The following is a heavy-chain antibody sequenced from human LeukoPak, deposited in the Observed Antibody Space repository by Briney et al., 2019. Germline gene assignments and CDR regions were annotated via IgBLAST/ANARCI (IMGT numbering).Heavy chain of an antibody. CDR2: IVPILGIA. J-gene: IGHJ4*02. Sequence: SVKVSCKASGGTFSSYAISWVRQTPGQGLEWMGRIVPILGIANYAQKLQGRVTMTTDTSTSTAYMELRSLRSDDTAVYYCARDRRLRSQHSGFDYWGQGTLVTVSS. CDR1: GGTFSSYA. CDR3: ARDRRLRSQHSGFDY. V-gene: IGHV1-69*04. D-gene: IGHD4-17*01.